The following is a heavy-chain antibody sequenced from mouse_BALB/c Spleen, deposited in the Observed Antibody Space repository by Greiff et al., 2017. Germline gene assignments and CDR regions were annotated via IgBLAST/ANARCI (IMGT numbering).Heavy chain of an antibody. CDR2: IYPGDGDT. J-gene: IGHJ4*01. D-gene: IGHD1-1*01. CDR1: GYAFSSYW. Sequence: QVQLQQSGAELVRPGSSVKISCKASGYAFSSYWMNWVKQRPGQGLEWIGQIYPGDGDTNYTGKFKGKATLTADKSSSTAYMQHNSLTSEDSAVYFCARHDYGGSSSYAMDYWGQGTSVTVSS. V-gene: IGHV1-80*01. CDR3: ARHDYGGSSSYAMDY.